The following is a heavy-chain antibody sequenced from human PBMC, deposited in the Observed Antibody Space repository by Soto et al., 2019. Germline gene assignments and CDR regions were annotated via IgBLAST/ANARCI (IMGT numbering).Heavy chain of an antibody. D-gene: IGHD2-2*01. Sequence: SETLSLTCTVSGVSISSGGYYWSWIRQYPGKGLEWIGYIYYSGSTYYNPSLKSRVTISVDTSKNQFSLKLSSVTAADTAVYYCATIVVPAAPFDYWGQGTLVTVSS. CDR1: GVSISSGGYY. J-gene: IGHJ4*02. CDR2: IYYSGST. CDR3: ATIVVPAAPFDY. V-gene: IGHV4-31*03.